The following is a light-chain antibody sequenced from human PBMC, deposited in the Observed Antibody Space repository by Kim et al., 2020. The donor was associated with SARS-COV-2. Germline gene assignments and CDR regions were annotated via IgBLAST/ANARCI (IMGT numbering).Light chain of an antibody. V-gene: IGLV3-25*03. J-gene: IGLJ2*01. CDR3: QSADSTGTYVV. CDR2: NDG. CDR1: EWPKKD. Sequence: PGKTARITCSGNEWPKKDAYWHQQKKGQDPVLVIHNDGERPTGVAVRFSGSTSGTTVTFTISGVKAEDEAEYYCQSADSTGTYVVFGGGTQLTVL.